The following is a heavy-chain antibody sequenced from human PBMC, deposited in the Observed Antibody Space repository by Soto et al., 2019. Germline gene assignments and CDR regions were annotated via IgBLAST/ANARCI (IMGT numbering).Heavy chain of an antibody. CDR3: AKGSADYRPYYFDF. D-gene: IGHD3-3*01. Sequence: PGGSLRLSCAASGFTFGSYVMSWVRQAPGKGLEWVSAITASSTSTYYADSVKGRFTISRDNSKNTLYLQMNSLRADDTAVYYCAKGSADYRPYYFDFWGHGTLVTVSS. CDR2: ITASSTST. CDR1: GFTFGSYV. J-gene: IGHJ4*01. V-gene: IGHV3-23*01.